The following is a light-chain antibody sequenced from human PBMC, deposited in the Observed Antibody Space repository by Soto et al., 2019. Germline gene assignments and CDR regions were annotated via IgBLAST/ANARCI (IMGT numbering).Light chain of an antibody. V-gene: IGLV1-44*01. Sequence: QSVLTQPPSASGTPGQRVTISCSGSSSNIGSNTVNWYQQLPGTAPKLLIYSNNQRPSGVPDRFSGSKSGTSASLAISGLQSEDEADYYCVAWDDSLNDHVVFGGGTKLTVL. J-gene: IGLJ2*01. CDR1: SSNIGSNT. CDR3: VAWDDSLNDHVV. CDR2: SNN.